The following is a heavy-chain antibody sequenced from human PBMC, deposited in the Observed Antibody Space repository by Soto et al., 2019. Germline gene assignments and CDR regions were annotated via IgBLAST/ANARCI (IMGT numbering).Heavy chain of an antibody. J-gene: IGHJ4*02. Sequence: EVQLVESGGGLVQPGGSLRLSCAASGFTFSSYDMHWVRQATGKGLEWVSAIGTAGDTYYPGSVKGRFTISRENAKNSLYLQMNSLRAGDTAAYYCARSDYGDYSLDYWGQGTLVTVSS. CDR1: GFTFSSYD. CDR2: IGTAGDT. CDR3: ARSDYGDYSLDY. D-gene: IGHD4-17*01. V-gene: IGHV3-13*01.